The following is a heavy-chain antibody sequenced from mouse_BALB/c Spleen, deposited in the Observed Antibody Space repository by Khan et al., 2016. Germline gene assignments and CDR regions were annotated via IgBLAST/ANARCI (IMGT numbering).Heavy chain of an antibody. D-gene: IGHD3-2*02. J-gene: IGHJ4*01. CDR2: ISCYKGAT. CDR1: GYTFKGYY. Sequence: LVKTGASVKISCKASGYTFKGYYIHWVKQSQGNGLEWMGYISCYKGATNYNQQFRGKATFTVDTSSSTAYMQFNSLTSEDSAVTRSEIESSTSYYAMNYWGHGCRSTVSS. CDR3: EIESSTSYYAMNY. V-gene: IGHV1S34*01.